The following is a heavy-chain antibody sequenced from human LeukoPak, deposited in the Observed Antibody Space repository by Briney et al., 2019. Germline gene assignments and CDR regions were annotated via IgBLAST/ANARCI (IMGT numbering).Heavy chain of an antibody. V-gene: IGHV3-74*01. D-gene: IGHD3-10*01. CDR2: IKSDGSST. CDR3: GRGLAYHGDGPGF. Sequence: GGSLRLSCAASGFTFSTYWMHWVRQAPGKGLVXXXXIKSDGSSTSYADSAKGRFTISRDNAKNTLYLQMNSLRAEDTAVYYCGRGLAYHGDGPGFWGQGTLVTVSS. J-gene: IGHJ4*02. CDR1: GFTFSTYW.